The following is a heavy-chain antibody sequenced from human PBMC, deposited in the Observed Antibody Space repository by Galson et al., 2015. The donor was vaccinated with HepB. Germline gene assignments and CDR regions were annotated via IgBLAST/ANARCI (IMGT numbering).Heavy chain of an antibody. V-gene: IGHV1-46*01. J-gene: IGHJ6*03. CDR2: INPSGGST. CDR3: ARQGDGGGYSGYYYMDV. D-gene: IGHD5-12*01. Sequence: SCKASGYTFTSYYMHWVRQAPGQGLEWMGIINPSGGSTSYAQKFQGRVTMTRDTSTSTVYMELSSLRSEDTAVYYCARQGDGGGYSGYYYMDVWGKGTSVTVSS. CDR1: GYTFTSYY.